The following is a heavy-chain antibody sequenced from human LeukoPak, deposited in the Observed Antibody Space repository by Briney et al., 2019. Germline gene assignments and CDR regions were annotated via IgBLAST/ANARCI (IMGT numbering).Heavy chain of an antibody. Sequence: PGGSLRLSCAASGFTFSNYNMNWVRQAPGRGLEWVSSIISSGTYIFYADSVKGRFTISRDNAKNSLYLQMNSLRAEDTAVYYCARYSETHRDYWGQGTLVTVSS. V-gene: IGHV3-21*01. CDR1: GFTFSNYN. J-gene: IGHJ4*02. CDR2: IISSGTYI. D-gene: IGHD1-26*01. CDR3: ARYSETHRDY.